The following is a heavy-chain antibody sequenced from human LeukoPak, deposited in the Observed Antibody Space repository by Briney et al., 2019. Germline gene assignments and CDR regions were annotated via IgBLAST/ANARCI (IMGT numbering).Heavy chain of an antibody. CDR3: ARGVWQVSY. D-gene: IGHD6-19*01. J-gene: IGHJ4*02. Sequence: SETLSLTCTVSGGSINSGGYCWSWIRQPAGKGLEWIGRIYSSGSTNYNPSLKSRVTISVDTSKNQFSLKLSSVTAADTAVYYCARGVWQVSYWGQGTLVTVSS. V-gene: IGHV4-61*02. CDR2: IYSSGST. CDR1: GGSINSGGYC.